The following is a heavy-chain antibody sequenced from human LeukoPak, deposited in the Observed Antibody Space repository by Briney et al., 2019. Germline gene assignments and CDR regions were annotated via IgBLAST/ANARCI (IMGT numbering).Heavy chain of an antibody. J-gene: IGHJ4*02. CDR2: INPNSGGT. V-gene: IGHV1-2*02. D-gene: IGHD1-7*01. CDR1: GYTFTGYY. Sequence: ASVKVSCKASGYTFTGYYMHWVRQAPGQGLEWMGWINPNSGGTNYAQKFQGRVTMTRDTSISTAYMELSRLRSDDTAVYYCARDQQPSTYWNYGTFGNYWGQGTLVTVSS. CDR3: ARDQQPSTYWNYGTFGNY.